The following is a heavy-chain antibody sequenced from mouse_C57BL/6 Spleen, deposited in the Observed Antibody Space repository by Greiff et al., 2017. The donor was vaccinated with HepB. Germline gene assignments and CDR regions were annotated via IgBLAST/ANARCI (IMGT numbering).Heavy chain of an antibody. J-gene: IGHJ2*01. CDR2: INPSSGYT. D-gene: IGHD2-2*01. CDR1: GYTFTSYT. CDR3: ARSPYGYDLDY. Sequence: QVQLKESGAELARPGASVKMSCKASGYTFTSYTMHWVKQRPGQGLEWIGYINPSSGYTKYNQKFKDKATLTADKSSSTAYMQLSSLTSEDSAVYYCARSPYGYDLDYWGQGTTLTVSS. V-gene: IGHV1-4*01.